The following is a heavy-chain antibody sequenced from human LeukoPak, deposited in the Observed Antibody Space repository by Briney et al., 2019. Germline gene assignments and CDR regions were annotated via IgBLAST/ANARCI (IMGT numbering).Heavy chain of an antibody. V-gene: IGHV4-59*01. J-gene: IGHJ4*02. D-gene: IGHD5-18*01. CDR1: GGSISGYY. CDR2: IYYSGST. Sequence: SETLSLTCSVSGGSISGYYWSWIRQPPGKGLGWIGYIYYSGSTNYNPSLKSRVTISVDTSKNQFSLKLSSVTAADTAVYYCARAVGGYSYGLPYWGQGTLVTVSS. CDR3: ARAVGGYSYGLPY.